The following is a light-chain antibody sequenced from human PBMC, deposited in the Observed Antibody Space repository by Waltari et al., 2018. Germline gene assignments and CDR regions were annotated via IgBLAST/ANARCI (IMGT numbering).Light chain of an antibody. V-gene: IGKV1-39*01. CDR2: DAP. CDR3: QQGYSAPRT. CDR1: QSIGSS. Sequence: DIQMTQSPSSLSASVGDRVTITCRASQSIGSSLNWYQQKTGEAPKLLIYDAPSLQSGVPSRFTGSGSVTAFTLTISSLQREDFATYRCQQGYSAPRTFGQGTKVEIK. J-gene: IGKJ1*01.